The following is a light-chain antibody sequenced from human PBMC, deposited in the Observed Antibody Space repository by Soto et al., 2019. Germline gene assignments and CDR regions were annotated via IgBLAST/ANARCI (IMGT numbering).Light chain of an antibody. Sequence: QPVLTQPPSASGTPGQRVTISCSGSSSNIESNFVYWYQQLPGAAPKLLIYRNDQRPSGVPDRFSGSKSGTSASLAISGLRSEDEAYYFCATWDDSLSSVVFGGGTQLTVL. CDR3: ATWDDSLSSVV. V-gene: IGLV1-47*01. J-gene: IGLJ7*01. CDR2: RND. CDR1: SSNIESNF.